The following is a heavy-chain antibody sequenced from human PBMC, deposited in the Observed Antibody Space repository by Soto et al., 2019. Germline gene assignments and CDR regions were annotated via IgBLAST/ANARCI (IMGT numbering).Heavy chain of an antibody. CDR2: IYYSGST. CDR3: AGSIAARPGYFDY. D-gene: IGHD6-6*01. J-gene: IGHJ4*02. V-gene: IGHV4-31*11. Sequence: SETLSLTCAVSGGSISSGGYYWSWIRQHPGKGLEWIGYIYYSGSTYYNPSLKSRVTISVDTSKNQFSLKLSSVTAADTAVYYCAGSIAARPGYFDYWGQGTLVTVS. CDR1: GGSISSGGYY.